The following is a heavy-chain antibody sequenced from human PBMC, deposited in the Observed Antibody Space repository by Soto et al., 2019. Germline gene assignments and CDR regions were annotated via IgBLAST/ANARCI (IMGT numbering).Heavy chain of an antibody. CDR1: GGSFSGYY. Sequence: SETLSLTCAVYGGSFSGYYWSWIRQPPGKGLEWIGEINHSGSTNYNPSLKSRVTISVDTSKNQFSLKLSSVTAADTAVYYCARGNWVIAAHPINFDYWGQGTLVTVSS. D-gene: IGHD6-6*01. J-gene: IGHJ4*02. CDR3: ARGNWVIAAHPINFDY. V-gene: IGHV4-34*01. CDR2: INHSGST.